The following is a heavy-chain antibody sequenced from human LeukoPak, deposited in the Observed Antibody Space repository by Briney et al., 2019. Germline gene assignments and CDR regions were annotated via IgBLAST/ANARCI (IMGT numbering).Heavy chain of an antibody. CDR2: ISYDGSNK. J-gene: IGHJ6*02. D-gene: IGHD4-17*01. Sequence: PGGSLRLSCAASGFTFSSYAMHWVRQAPGKGLEWVAVISYDGSNKYYADSVKGRFTISRDNSKNTLYLQMNSLRAEDTAVYYCARDDYGDYRPGVYYYGMDVWGQGTTVTVSS. CDR3: ARDDYGDYRPGVYYYGMDV. CDR1: GFTFSSYA. V-gene: IGHV3-30-3*01.